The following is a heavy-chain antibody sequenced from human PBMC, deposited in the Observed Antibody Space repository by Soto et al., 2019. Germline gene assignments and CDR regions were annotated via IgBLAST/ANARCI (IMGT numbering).Heavy chain of an antibody. V-gene: IGHV1-8*02. CDR2: MSANSGNT. CDR1: GYTFTSYG. D-gene: IGHD3-3*01. CDR3: ARERDFWSGYYKVKVLDY. J-gene: IGHJ4*02. Sequence: ASVKVSCKASGYTFTSYGISWVRQAPGQGLEWMGWMSANSGNTSYAQKLQGRVTMTRNTSISTAYMELSSLRSEDTAVYYCARERDFWSGYYKVKVLDYWGQGTLVTVSS.